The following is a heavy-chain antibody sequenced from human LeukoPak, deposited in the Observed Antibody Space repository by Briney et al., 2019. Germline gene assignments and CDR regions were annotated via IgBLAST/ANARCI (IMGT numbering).Heavy chain of an antibody. J-gene: IGHJ4*02. Sequence: SETLSLTCTVSGGSVSSGSYYWSWIRQPPGRGLEWIRYIYYSGSTNYNPSLKSRVTISVDTSKNQFSLKLSSVTAADTAVYYCARDINTYFDYWGQGTLVTVSS. CDR3: ARDINTYFDY. CDR2: IYYSGST. CDR1: GGSVSSGSYY. V-gene: IGHV4-61*01.